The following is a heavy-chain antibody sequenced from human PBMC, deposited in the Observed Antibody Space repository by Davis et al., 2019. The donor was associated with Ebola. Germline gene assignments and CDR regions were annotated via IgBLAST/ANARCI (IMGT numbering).Heavy chain of an antibody. CDR1: GYTFTSYA. V-gene: IGHV1-3*01. D-gene: IGHD6-19*01. CDR3: ARNSGWNYFYYSMDV. CDR2: INAGNGNT. Sequence: ASVKVSCKASGYTFTSYAMHWVRQAPGQRLEWMGWINAGNGNTKYSQKFQGRVTITRDTSTSTAYMELRSLRSDDTAVYYCARNSGWNYFYYSMDVWGQGTPVTVSS. J-gene: IGHJ6*02.